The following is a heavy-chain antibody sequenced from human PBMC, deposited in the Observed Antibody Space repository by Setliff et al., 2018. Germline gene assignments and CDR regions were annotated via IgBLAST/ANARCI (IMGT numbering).Heavy chain of an antibody. CDR3: TTDRYYYDSSVNY. D-gene: IGHD3-22*01. V-gene: IGHV3-15*01. Sequence: GGSLRLSCAASGFTFSNAWMSWVRQAPGKRLEWVGRIKSKTDGGTTDFAAPVKGRFTIPRDDSKNTLYLQMNSLKTEDTAVYYCTTDRYYYDSSVNYWGQGTLVTVSS. J-gene: IGHJ4*02. CDR2: IKSKTDGGTT. CDR1: GFTFSNAW.